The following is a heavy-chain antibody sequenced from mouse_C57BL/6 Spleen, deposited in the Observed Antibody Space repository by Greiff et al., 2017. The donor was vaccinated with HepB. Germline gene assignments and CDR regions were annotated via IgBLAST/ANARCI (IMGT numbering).Heavy chain of an antibody. V-gene: IGHV1-61*01. CDR3: ARREDYGSSYFDY. CDR2: IYPSDSET. CDR1: GYTFTSYW. J-gene: IGHJ2*01. Sequence: QVQLQQPGAELVRPGSSVKLSCKASGYTFTSYWMDWVKQRPGQGLEWIGNIYPSDSETHYNQKFKDKATLTVDKSSSTAYMQLSSLTSEDSAVYYCARREDYGSSYFDYWGKGTTLTVSS. D-gene: IGHD1-1*01.